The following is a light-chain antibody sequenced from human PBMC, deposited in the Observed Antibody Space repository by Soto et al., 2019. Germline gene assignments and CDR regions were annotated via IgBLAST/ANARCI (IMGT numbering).Light chain of an antibody. V-gene: IGKV1-39*01. CDR3: QQSWT. J-gene: IGKJ1*01. Sequence: DIQMTQSPSSLSASVGDRVTITCRASQSISSYLNWYQQKPGKAPKLLIYAASSLQSGVPSRFSGSESGTDFTLTISSLQPEDFATYYCQQSWTFGQGTKVDIK. CDR2: AAS. CDR1: QSISSY.